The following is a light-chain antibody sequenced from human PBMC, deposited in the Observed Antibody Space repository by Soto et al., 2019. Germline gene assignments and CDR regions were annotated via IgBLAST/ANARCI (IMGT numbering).Light chain of an antibody. Sequence: YELTQPPSVSVAPGQTATITRGGNNIGGKTVHWYQQKPGQAPVVVVDHDSDRPSGIPERFSGSNSGNTATLTISGVEAGDEADYFCEVWASSNDLYVFGSGTKVTVL. CDR2: HDS. CDR1: NIGGKT. V-gene: IGLV3-21*02. J-gene: IGLJ1*01. CDR3: EVWASSNDLYV.